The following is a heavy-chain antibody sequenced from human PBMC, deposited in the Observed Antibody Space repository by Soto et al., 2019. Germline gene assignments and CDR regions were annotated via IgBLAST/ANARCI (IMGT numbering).Heavy chain of an antibody. D-gene: IGHD2-2*01. Sequence: QVTLKESGPVLVKATETLTLTCTVSGFSLSNPGLSVGWIRQPPGKALEWLAHIFSSDEKSYNPSLRGRLSISKDTSKSQVVLTMTNMDPVDTGTYYCARITLSCTSTGCDVDYWGQGTLVTVSS. J-gene: IGHJ4*02. CDR3: ARITLSCTSTGCDVDY. CDR2: IFSSDEK. V-gene: IGHV2-26*01. CDR1: GFSLSNPGLS.